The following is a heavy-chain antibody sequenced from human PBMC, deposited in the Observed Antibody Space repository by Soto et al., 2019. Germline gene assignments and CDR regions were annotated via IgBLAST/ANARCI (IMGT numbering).Heavy chain of an antibody. CDR3: AREGTTVTTYWYFDL. V-gene: IGHV1-3*01. D-gene: IGHD4-17*01. Sequence: APGQRLEWMGWINAGNGNTKYSQKCQGRVTITRDTSATTAYMELSSLRSEDTAVYYFAREGTTVTTYWYFDLWGRGTLVTVSS. J-gene: IGHJ2*01. CDR2: INAGNGNT.